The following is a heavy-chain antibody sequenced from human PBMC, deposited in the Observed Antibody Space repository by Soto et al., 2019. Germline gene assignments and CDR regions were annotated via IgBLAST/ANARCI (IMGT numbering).Heavy chain of an antibody. CDR3: ASNYLYYYGSGNTNYYGMDV. D-gene: IGHD3-10*01. V-gene: IGHV1-18*01. J-gene: IGHJ6*02. Sequence: QVQLVQSGAEVKKPGASVKVSCKASGYTFTSYGISWVRQAPGQGLEWMGWISAYNGNTNDAQKLQGRVTMTTDTSTSTDQMELRSLRSDDTAVYYCASNYLYYYGSGNTNYYGMDVWGQGTTVTVSS. CDR2: ISAYNGNT. CDR1: GYTFTSYG.